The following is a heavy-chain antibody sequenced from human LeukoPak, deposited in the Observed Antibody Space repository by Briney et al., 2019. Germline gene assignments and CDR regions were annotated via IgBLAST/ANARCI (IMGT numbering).Heavy chain of an antibody. Sequence: ASVKVSCKASGGTFSSYAISWVRQAPGKGLEWMGGFDPEDGETIYAQKFQGRVTMNEDTSTDTAYMELSSLRSEDTAVYYCATMYCSGSNCYIDAFDIWGQGTMVTVSS. V-gene: IGHV1-24*01. CDR3: ATMYCSGSNCYIDAFDI. CDR1: GGTFSSYA. D-gene: IGHD2-2*02. J-gene: IGHJ3*02. CDR2: FDPEDGET.